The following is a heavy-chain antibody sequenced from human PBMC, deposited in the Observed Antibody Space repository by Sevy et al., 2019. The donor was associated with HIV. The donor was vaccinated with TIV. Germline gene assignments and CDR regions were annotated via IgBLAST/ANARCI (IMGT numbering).Heavy chain of an antibody. CDR2: IYTGGST. Sequence: GGSLRLSCAASGFTVSSNYMTWVRQAPGKELEWVSVIYTGGSTYYAESVKGRFTISRDNSKNTVYLRMNSLRAEDTAVYYCARGSTYYYDDSGYSTRGDAFDIWGQGTMVTVSS. CDR3: ARGSTYYYDDSGYSTRGDAFDI. V-gene: IGHV3-53*01. J-gene: IGHJ3*02. D-gene: IGHD3-22*01. CDR1: GFTVSSNY.